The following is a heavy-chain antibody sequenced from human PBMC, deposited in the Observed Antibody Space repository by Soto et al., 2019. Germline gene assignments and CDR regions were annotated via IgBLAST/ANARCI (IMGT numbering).Heavy chain of an antibody. V-gene: IGHV3-64D*06. J-gene: IGHJ4*02. Sequence: GGSLRLSCSASGFTFSSYAMHWVRQAPGKGLEYVSGVRGNGDPPFYADSVKSRFTISRDNSKNTLYLQMSGLSADDTAVYYCVKSRGGNNFDFFDWGQGALVTVSS. D-gene: IGHD5-12*01. CDR2: VRGNGDPP. CDR3: VKSRGGNNFDFFD. CDR1: GFTFSSYA.